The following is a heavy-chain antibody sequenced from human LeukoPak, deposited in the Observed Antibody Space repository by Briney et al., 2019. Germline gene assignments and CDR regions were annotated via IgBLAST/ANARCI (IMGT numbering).Heavy chain of an antibody. CDR3: VCGSGYFFAY. D-gene: IGHD1-14*01. J-gene: IGHJ4*02. V-gene: IGHV4-39*01. CDR1: GASIRRSSNYY. CDR2: IYSTVTT. Sequence: SETLSLTCTVSGASIRRSSNYYWGWIRQPPGKGLGWIGTIYSTVTTYHNPSLKSRLTISVDTSNNQFSLKLTSVPAPDTAVFYCVCGSGYFFAYWGQGTLVTVSS.